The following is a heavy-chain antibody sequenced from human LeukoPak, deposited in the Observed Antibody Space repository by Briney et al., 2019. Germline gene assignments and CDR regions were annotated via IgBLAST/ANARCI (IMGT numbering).Heavy chain of an antibody. CDR3: TTESLCQTPDY. Sequence: GGSLRLSCAASGFTFSNACMSWVRQAPGKGREWVGRIKSKTDGGTTDYAAPVKGRFTISRDDSKNTLYLQMNRLKTEDTGVYYCTTESLCQTPDYWGQGTLVTVSS. V-gene: IGHV3-15*01. CDR1: GFTFSNAC. J-gene: IGHJ4*02. D-gene: IGHD3-10*02. CDR2: IKSKTDGGTT.